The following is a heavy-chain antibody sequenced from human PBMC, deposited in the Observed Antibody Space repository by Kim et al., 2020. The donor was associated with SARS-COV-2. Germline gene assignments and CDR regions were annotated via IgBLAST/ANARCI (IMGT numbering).Heavy chain of an antibody. CDR2: IYHSGST. Sequence: SETLSLTCTVSGYSISSGYYWGWTRQPPGKGLEWIGSIYHSGSTYYNPSLKSRVTISVDTSKNQFSLKLSSVTAADTAVYYCARDFGDSSGYYYHYWGQGTLVTVSS. CDR1: GYSISSGYY. CDR3: ARDFGDSSGYYYHY. D-gene: IGHD3-22*01. J-gene: IGHJ4*02. V-gene: IGHV4-38-2*02.